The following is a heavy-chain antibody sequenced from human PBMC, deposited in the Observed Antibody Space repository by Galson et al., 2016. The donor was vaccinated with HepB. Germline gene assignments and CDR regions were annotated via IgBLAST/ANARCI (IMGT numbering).Heavy chain of an antibody. V-gene: IGHV4-31*03. CDR1: GGSISSGGYY. CDR3: ARSAHPLPDPYWYFDL. Sequence: TLSLTCTVSGGSISSGGYYWSWIRQHPGKGLEWIGYIYYSGSTYYNPSLKSRVTISVDTSKRQFSLKLSSVTAADTAVYYCARSAHPLPDPYWYFDLWGRGTPVTVSS. J-gene: IGHJ2*01. CDR2: IYYSGST.